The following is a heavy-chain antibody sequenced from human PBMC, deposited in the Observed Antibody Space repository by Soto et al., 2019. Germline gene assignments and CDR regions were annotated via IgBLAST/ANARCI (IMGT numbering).Heavy chain of an antibody. D-gene: IGHD3-10*01. CDR1: GGTFSRHS. CDR2: IIPIFDAT. V-gene: IGHV1-69*01. J-gene: IGHJ4*02. Sequence: QVQMVQSGAEVKKPGSSARVSCKVSGGTFSRHSISWVRQAPGQGLEWMGGIIPIFDATQYAQKSQGRLTITADESTTTFHMDLSGLRPEATAIYYCARDLTSVRGSWGQGTLVTVS. CDR3: ARDLTSVRGS.